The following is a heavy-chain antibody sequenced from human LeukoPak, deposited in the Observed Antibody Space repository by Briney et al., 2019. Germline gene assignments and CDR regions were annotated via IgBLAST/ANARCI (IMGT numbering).Heavy chain of an antibody. Sequence: SVKVSCKASGGTFSSYVISWVRQAPGQGLEWMGGIIPLFNTPNYAQKFQGRVTITADRSTNTAYMELSSLRSEDTAVYYCARDSGDYGDYVHYYYMDVWGKGTTVTVSS. J-gene: IGHJ6*03. CDR2: IIPLFNTP. D-gene: IGHD4-17*01. V-gene: IGHV1-69*06. CDR3: ARDSGDYGDYVHYYYMDV. CDR1: GGTFSSYV.